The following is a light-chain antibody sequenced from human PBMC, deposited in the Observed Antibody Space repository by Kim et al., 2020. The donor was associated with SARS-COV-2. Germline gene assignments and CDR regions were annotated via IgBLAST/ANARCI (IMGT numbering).Light chain of an antibody. V-gene: IGKV3-20*01. Sequence: IVLTQSPGTLSLSPGEGVTLSCRASQRINNDSVAWYQQRPGQSPKLLVYGASTRASGVSDRFTGSGSGTDFTLTISRLEPEDSAVYHCQQYGSSWTFGQGTKVDIK. CDR2: GAS. J-gene: IGKJ1*01. CDR3: QQYGSSWT. CDR1: QRINNDS.